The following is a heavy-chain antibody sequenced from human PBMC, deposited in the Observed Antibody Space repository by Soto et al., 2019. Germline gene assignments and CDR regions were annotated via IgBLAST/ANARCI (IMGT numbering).Heavy chain of an antibody. CDR1: GHTLINYY. CDR2: IDPSGNGT. D-gene: IGHD3-22*01. Sequence: ASVKISGKASGHTLINYYMHWVRQAPGQGLDWLGKIDPSGNGTSYAERFQGRITLTSDTSTNTVYVELSSLRSEDTAIYYCAINYYDRSAYLYWGQGTLVTVSS. CDR3: AINYYDRSAYLY. V-gene: IGHV1-46*01. J-gene: IGHJ4*02.